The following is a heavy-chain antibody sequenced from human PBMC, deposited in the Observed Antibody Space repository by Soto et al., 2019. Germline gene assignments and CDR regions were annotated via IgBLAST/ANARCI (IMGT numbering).Heavy chain of an antibody. J-gene: IGHJ5*02. Sequence: ASVKVSCQASGYTFTSYGIIWVRQAPGQGREGMGWISAYNGNTNYAQKLQGRVTMTTDTSTSTAYMELRSLRSDDTAVYYCARDSSGMFDPWGQGILVTAPQ. CDR3: ARDSSGMFDP. CDR2: ISAYNGNT. D-gene: IGHD6-19*01. V-gene: IGHV1-18*01. CDR1: GYTFTSYG.